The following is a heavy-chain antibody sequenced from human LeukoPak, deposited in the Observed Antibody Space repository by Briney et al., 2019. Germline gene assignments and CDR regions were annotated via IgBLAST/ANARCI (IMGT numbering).Heavy chain of an antibody. Sequence: PGGSLRLSCVASGFSFTSYSMNWVRQAPGKGPEWISYIDVSGGTIKYIDSVEGRFTISRDNGRNTLYLQMNSLRVEDTAVYYCARDRYGVLSSSWYWFDPWGQGTLVTVSS. CDR2: IDVSGGTI. CDR3: ARDRYGVLSSSWYWFDP. D-gene: IGHD6-13*01. V-gene: IGHV3-48*01. CDR1: GFSFTSYS. J-gene: IGHJ5*02.